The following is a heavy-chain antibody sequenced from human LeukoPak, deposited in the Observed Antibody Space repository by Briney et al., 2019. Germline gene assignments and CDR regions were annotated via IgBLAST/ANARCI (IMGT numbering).Heavy chain of an antibody. Sequence: SGTLSLTCTVSGGSISSYYWSWIRQPPGKGLEWIGYIYYSGSTNYNPSLKSRVTISVDTSKNQFSLKLSSVTAADTAVYYCARTPGYSYGYGSYYYYYYMDVWGKGTTVTVSS. CDR3: ARTPGYSYGYGSYYYYYYMDV. D-gene: IGHD5-18*01. CDR2: IYYSGST. V-gene: IGHV4-59*01. J-gene: IGHJ6*03. CDR1: GGSISSYY.